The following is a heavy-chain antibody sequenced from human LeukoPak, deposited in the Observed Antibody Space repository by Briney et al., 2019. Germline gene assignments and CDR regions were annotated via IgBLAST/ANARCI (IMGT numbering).Heavy chain of an antibody. V-gene: IGHV3-9*01. J-gene: IGHJ4*02. D-gene: IGHD5-18*01. Sequence: GGSLRLSCAASGLTLDDYAMHWVRQAPGKGLEWVSSISWNSGRIGYADSVKGRFTISRDNAMNSLYLQMNSLRAEDTAVYYCARVDTAMAYFDYWGQGTLVTVSS. CDR2: ISWNSGRI. CDR1: GLTLDDYA. CDR3: ARVDTAMAYFDY.